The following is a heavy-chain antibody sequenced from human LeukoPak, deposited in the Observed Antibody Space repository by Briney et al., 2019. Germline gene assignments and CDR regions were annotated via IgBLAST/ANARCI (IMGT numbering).Heavy chain of an antibody. J-gene: IGHJ4*02. CDR3: ATAWLPGRYCSSTSCPFDY. D-gene: IGHD2-2*01. Sequence: SVKVSCKGSGGTFSSYTISWVRQAPGQGLEWMGRIIPILDIVNYAQDFQGRVTINADKSTSTAYMELSSLKSEDTAVYYCATAWLPGRYCSSTSCPFDYWGQGTLVTVSS. CDR2: IIPILDIV. CDR1: GGTFSSYT. V-gene: IGHV1-69*02.